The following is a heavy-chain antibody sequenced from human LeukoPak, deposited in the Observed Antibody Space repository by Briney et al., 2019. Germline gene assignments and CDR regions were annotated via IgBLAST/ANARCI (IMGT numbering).Heavy chain of an antibody. Sequence: SETLSLTCAVSGGSISSGGYSWSWIRQPPGKGLEWIGYVDHTGSTKFNPSLNGRVSISRDTSNNFFSLRLRSVTAAGTAVYFCARGRVSSSTWYSTYYYFFYMDFWGKGTTVTVSS. V-gene: IGHV4-61*03. CDR2: VDHTGST. CDR3: ARGRVSSSTWYSTYYYFFYMDF. J-gene: IGHJ6*03. CDR1: GGSISSGGYS. D-gene: IGHD4-11*01.